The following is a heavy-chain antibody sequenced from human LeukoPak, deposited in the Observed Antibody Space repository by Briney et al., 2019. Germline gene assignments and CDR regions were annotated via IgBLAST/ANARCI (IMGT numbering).Heavy chain of an antibody. V-gene: IGHV4-34*01. J-gene: IGHJ4*02. CDR1: GGSFSGYY. Sequence: PSETLSLTCAVYGGSFSGYYWSWIRQPPGKGLEWIGEINHSGSTNYNPSLKSRVTISVDTSKNQFSLKLSSVTAADTAVYYCARVPYCGGDCCSPHFDYWGQGTLVTVSS. D-gene: IGHD2-21*02. CDR2: INHSGST. CDR3: ARVPYCGGDCCSPHFDY.